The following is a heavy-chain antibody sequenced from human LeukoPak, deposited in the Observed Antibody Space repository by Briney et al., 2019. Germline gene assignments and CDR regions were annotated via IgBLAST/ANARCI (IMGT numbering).Heavy chain of an antibody. J-gene: IGHJ6*02. CDR3: AKDSGSGEMVRGVTDPYYYDYYGMDV. CDR1: GFTFSSYG. CDR2: ISYDGSNK. D-gene: IGHD3-10*01. Sequence: GRSLRLSCAASGFTFSSYGMHWVRQAPGKGLEWVAVISYDGSNKYYADSVRGRFTISRDNSKNTLYLQMNSLRAEDTAVYYCAKDSGSGEMVRGVTDPYYYDYYGMDVWGQGTTVTVSS. V-gene: IGHV3-30*18.